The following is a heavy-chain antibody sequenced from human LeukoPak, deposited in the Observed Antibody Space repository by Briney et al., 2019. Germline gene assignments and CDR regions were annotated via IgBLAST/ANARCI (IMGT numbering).Heavy chain of an antibody. D-gene: IGHD6-13*01. J-gene: IGHJ1*01. CDR1: GFTFSTYA. CDR2: ISRDGGST. CDR3: AKDWPNSSPTIEYFQH. Sequence: QSGGSLRLSCAASGFTFSTYAMSWVRQAPGRGLEWVSAISRDGGSTYYADSVKGRFTISRDNTKNTLYLQMHSLRAEDTAVYYCAKDWPNSSPTIEYFQHWGQGTLVTVSS. V-gene: IGHV3-23*01.